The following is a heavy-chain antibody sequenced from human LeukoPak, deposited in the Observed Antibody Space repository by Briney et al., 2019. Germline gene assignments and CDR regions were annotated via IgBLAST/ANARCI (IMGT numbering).Heavy chain of an antibody. CDR3: SSGRYYYYYMDV. D-gene: IGHD3-10*01. CDR2: IKQDASKK. V-gene: IGHV3-7*01. J-gene: IGHJ6*03. Sequence: GGSLRLSCAASGFTFANYWMSWVRQAPGKGLEWVANIKQDASKKYYVDSVKGRFTISRDNAENSVYLQMNSLRAEDTAVYYCSSGRYYYYYMDVWGKGTTVTVSS. CDR1: GFTFANYW.